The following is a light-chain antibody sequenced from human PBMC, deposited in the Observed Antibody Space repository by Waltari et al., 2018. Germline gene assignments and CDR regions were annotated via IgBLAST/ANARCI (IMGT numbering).Light chain of an antibody. Sequence: EIVLTQSPGTLSLSPGERATLSCRARQSVSSSYLAWYQQKPGQAPRLLSYGASSRATGIPDRFSGSGSGTDFTLTISRLEPEDFAVYYCQQYGSSPPKTFGQGTKVEIK. J-gene: IGKJ1*01. CDR2: GAS. CDR1: QSVSSSY. V-gene: IGKV3-20*01. CDR3: QQYGSSPPKT.